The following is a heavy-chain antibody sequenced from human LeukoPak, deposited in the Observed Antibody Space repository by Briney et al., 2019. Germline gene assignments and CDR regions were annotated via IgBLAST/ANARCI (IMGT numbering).Heavy chain of an antibody. CDR3: ARARWTSTATTYYLDH. D-gene: IGHD4-17*01. CDR1: GYTFTSYS. V-gene: IGHV1-3*01. Sequence: ASVKVSCKASGYTFTSYSIQWVRQASGQRLEWMGWIDAGNGKTKYSQNLQGRVTITRDTYATTAYMDLSSLRSEDTAVYYCARARWTSTATTYYLDHWGQGTLVSVSS. J-gene: IGHJ4*02. CDR2: IDAGNGKT.